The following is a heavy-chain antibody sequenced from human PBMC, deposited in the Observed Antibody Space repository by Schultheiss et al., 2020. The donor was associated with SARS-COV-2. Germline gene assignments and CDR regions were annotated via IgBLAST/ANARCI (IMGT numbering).Heavy chain of an antibody. CDR3: AGGVLRFLDWMHDC. D-gene: IGHD3-3*01. V-gene: IGHV6-1*01. CDR2: TYYRSKWYN. CDR1: GDSVSSNSAA. J-gene: IGHJ4*02. Sequence: SQTLSLTCAISGDSVSSNSAAWNWIRQSPSRGLEWLGRTYYRSKWYNDYAVSVKSRITINPDTSKNQFSLKLSSVTAADTAVYFCAGGVLRFLDWMHDCWGQGTLVTVSS.